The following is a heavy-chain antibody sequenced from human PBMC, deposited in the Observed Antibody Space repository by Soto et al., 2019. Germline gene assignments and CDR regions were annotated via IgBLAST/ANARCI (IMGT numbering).Heavy chain of an antibody. CDR3: ARDGSYDSSGYYYIYYYYGMDV. CDR1: GFTFSSYD. J-gene: IGHJ6*02. CDR2: IGTAGDT. D-gene: IGHD3-22*01. Sequence: GGSLRLSCAASGFTFSSYDMHWVRQATGKGLEWVSAIGTAGDTYYPGSVKGRFTISRENAKNSLYLQMNSLRAGDTAVYYCARDGSYDSSGYYYIYYYYGMDVWGQGTTVTVSS. V-gene: IGHV3-13*04.